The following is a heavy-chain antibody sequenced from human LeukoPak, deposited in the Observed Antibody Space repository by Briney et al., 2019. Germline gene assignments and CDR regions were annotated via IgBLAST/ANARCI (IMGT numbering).Heavy chain of an antibody. V-gene: IGHV3-30*02. D-gene: IGHD2-2*01. CDR1: GFTFSSYG. Sequence: PGGSLSLSCAASGFTFSSYGMHWVRQAPGKGLEWVAFIRYDGSNKYYADSVKGRFTISRDNSKNTLYPQMNSLRAEDTAVYYCAKDRSVVVPARYYNWFGPWGQGTLVTVSS. CDR3: AKDRSVVVPARYYNWFGP. J-gene: IGHJ5*02. CDR2: IRYDGSNK.